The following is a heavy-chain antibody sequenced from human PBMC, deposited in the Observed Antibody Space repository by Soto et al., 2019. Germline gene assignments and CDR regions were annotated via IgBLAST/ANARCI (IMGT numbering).Heavy chain of an antibody. CDR1: GYTLTTFF. CDR2: INPGYPAGRST. D-gene: IGHD1-26*01. CDR3: AKEAFVAGAKTGMDV. Sequence: ASVKVSCKASGYTLTTFFMHWVRQAPGQGLEWMGVINPGYPAGRSTNYAQKFQVSVTMTTDTSTITVHMELSRVRADDTGVYYCAKEAFVAGAKTGMDVWGQGTTVTVSS. J-gene: IGHJ6*02. V-gene: IGHV1-46*01.